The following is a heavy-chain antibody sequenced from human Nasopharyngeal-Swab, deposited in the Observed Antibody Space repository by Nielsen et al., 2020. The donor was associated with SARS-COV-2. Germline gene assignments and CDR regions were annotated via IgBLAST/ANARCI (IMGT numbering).Heavy chain of an antibody. V-gene: IGHV3-23*01. CDR1: GFTFNIYA. CDR3: AKDDVVRGDAFDI. Sequence: GGSLRLSCIASGFTFNIYAMAWGRRTPGRGLQWVSGISASGGSTYYTDSVKGRFAVSRDNSRNTLYLQMHSLRVEDTALYYCAKDDVVRGDAFDIWGQGTMVTVSS. J-gene: IGHJ3*02. CDR2: ISASGGST. D-gene: IGHD3-10*01.